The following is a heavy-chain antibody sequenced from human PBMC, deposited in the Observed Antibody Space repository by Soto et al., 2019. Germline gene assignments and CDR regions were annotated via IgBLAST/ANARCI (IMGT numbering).Heavy chain of an antibody. CDR2: IDTRGGSA. Sequence: QAQLVQSGAEVKKPGASANISCKASGYTFTRYNIHWVRQAAGQGLEWKGIIDTRGGSADYTQRFQGRVRMTRDPSTGTVYMELSSLGSEDPAVYYCARHLPSDLVRGSFDIWGQGTMVTVSS. D-gene: IGHD3-10*01. CDR3: ARHLPSDLVRGSFDI. V-gene: IGHV1-46*01. J-gene: IGHJ3*02. CDR1: GYTFTRYN.